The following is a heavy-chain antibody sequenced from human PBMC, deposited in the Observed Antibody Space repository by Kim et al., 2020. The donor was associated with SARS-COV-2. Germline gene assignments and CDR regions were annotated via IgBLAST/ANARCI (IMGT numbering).Heavy chain of an antibody. Sequence: SETLSLTCTVSGGSISSGGYYWSWIRQHPGKGLEWIGYIYYSGSTYYNPSLKSRVTISVDTSKNQFSLKLSSVTAADTAVYYCARVAWLGQYFQHWGQGTLVTVSS. D-gene: IGHD6-19*01. J-gene: IGHJ1*01. CDR1: GGSISSGGYY. CDR2: IYYSGST. V-gene: IGHV4-31*03. CDR3: ARVAWLGQYFQH.